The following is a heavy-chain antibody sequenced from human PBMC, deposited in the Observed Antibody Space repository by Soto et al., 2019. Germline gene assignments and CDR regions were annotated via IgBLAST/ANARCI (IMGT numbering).Heavy chain of an antibody. CDR2: IYGDDDK. J-gene: IGHJ5*01. Sequence: QITLNESGPALVKPTQTLTLTCTFSGFSLTTSGVGVHWIRQSPGKALEWLAVIYGDDDKRYNPSLETRLTSTKDTSKTQMVLKMTNMDPVDTATYFSAHNPSYSTNGYIRDDWFDSWGQGTLVTVSS. CDR1: GFSLTTSGVG. D-gene: IGHD6-13*01. V-gene: IGHV2-5*02. CDR3: AHNPSYSTNGYIRDDWFDS.